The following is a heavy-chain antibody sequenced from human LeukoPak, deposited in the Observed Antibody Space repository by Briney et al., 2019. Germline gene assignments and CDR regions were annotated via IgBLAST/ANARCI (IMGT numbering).Heavy chain of an antibody. V-gene: IGHV4-59*01. J-gene: IGHJ5*01. D-gene: IGHD1-1*01. CDR3: ARDRTGNNWFDP. CDR2: IYNSGST. Sequence: PSETLSLTCSVSGGSISNDYWSWIRLPPGKGLEWIGYIYNSGSTNYNPSLSNRVTISVDTSKNQFSLRLSSVTAADTAVYYCARDRTGNNWFDPWGQGTLVTVSS. CDR1: GGSISNDY.